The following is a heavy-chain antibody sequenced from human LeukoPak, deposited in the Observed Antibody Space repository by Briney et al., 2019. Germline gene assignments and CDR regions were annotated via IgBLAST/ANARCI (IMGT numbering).Heavy chain of an antibody. CDR1: GGSISSSSY. CDR2: IFYSGST. Sequence: SETLSLTCTVSGGSISSSSYWGWIRQPPGKGLEWIGSIFYSGSTNYNPSLKSRVTISIDTSKNQFSLKLSSVTAADTAVYYCARGLWFGDENPPYFDYWGQGTLVTVSS. D-gene: IGHD3-10*01. V-gene: IGHV4-39*07. J-gene: IGHJ4*02. CDR3: ARGLWFGDENPPYFDY.